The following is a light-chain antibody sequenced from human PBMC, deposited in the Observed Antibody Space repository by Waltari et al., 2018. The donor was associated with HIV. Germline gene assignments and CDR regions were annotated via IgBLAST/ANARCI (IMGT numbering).Light chain of an antibody. Sequence: SYVLTQPPSVSVAPGQTARITCGGNNIGSKSVHWYQQRPGQAPVLVVYDDNDRPSGIPERFSGSKSGNTAMLTISRVEAGDEADYYCQVWERSSDHWVFGGGTKLTVL. CDR1: NIGSKS. V-gene: IGLV3-21*02. CDR3: QVWERSSDHWV. CDR2: DDN. J-gene: IGLJ3*02.